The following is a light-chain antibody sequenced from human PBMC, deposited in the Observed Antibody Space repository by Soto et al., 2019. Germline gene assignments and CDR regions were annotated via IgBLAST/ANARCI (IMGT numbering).Light chain of an antibody. Sequence: IVMTQSPATLSASPGERATLSCRASQSVTRNLAWYQQTPGQAPRLLIYAASTRATGVPVRFSGSGSGTEFTLTISSLQSEDFVVYYCQQYNNWPLSITFGQGTRLEIK. J-gene: IGKJ5*01. V-gene: IGKV3-15*01. CDR1: QSVTRN. CDR3: QQYNNWPLSIT. CDR2: AAS.